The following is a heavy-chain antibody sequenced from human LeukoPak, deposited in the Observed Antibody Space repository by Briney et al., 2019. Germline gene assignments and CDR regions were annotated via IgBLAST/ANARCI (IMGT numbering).Heavy chain of an antibody. V-gene: IGHV3-74*01. D-gene: IGHD1-1*01. CDR1: GFIFSSYW. Sequence: GGSLRLSCAASGFIFSSYWMHWVRHAPGKGLAWVSRINTDGSSTSYADSVKGRFTISRDNAKNTLYLQMNSLRVEDTAVYYCARDPRTVRIWGQGTLVTVSS. CDR3: ARDPRTVRI. CDR2: INTDGSST. J-gene: IGHJ4*02.